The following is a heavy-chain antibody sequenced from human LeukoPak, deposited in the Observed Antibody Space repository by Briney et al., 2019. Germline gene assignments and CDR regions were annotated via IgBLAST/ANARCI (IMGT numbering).Heavy chain of an antibody. Sequence: GGSLRLSCAASGFTFSDYYMSWIRQAPGKGLEWVSYISTTATTIYYADSVKGRFTISRDNAKNSLYLQMNSLRADDTAVYYCARVLDGSNDCWGQGTLVTVSS. CDR2: ISTTATTI. V-gene: IGHV3-11*01. CDR1: GFTFSDYY. D-gene: IGHD2/OR15-2a*01. J-gene: IGHJ4*02. CDR3: ARVLDGSNDC.